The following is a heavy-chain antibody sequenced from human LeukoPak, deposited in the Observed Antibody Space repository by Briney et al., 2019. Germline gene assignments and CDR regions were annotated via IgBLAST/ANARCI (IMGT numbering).Heavy chain of an antibody. Sequence: GASVKVSCKASGYTFTSYGISWVRQAPGQGLEWMGWISAYNGNTNYAQKLQGRVTMTTDKSTSTAYMELRSLRSDDTAVYYCARTEKAYCGGVCDNYHMDVWGKGTTVIVSS. J-gene: IGHJ6*03. V-gene: IGHV1-18*01. D-gene: IGHD2-21*02. CDR2: ISAYNGNT. CDR1: GYTFTSYG. CDR3: ARTEKAYCGGVCDNYHMDV.